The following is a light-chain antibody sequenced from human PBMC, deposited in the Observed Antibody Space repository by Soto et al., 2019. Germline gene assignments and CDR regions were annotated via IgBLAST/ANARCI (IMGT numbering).Light chain of an antibody. CDR3: QQYNSYSQT. CDR2: GAS. CDR1: QSVSSS. J-gene: IGKJ1*01. V-gene: IGKV1-5*01. Sequence: TQSPATLSLSPGERVTLSCRASQSVSSSLAWYQQKPGKAPRLLIYGASKMETGIPSRFSGSGSGTEFTLTISSLQPDDFATYYCQQYNSYSQTFGQGTKVDIK.